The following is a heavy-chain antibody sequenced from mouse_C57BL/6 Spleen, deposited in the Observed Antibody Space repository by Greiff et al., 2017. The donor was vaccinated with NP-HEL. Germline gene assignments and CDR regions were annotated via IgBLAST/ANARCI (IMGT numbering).Heavy chain of an antibody. D-gene: IGHD1-1*01. CDR1: GYTFTDYN. Sequence: SGPELVKPGASVKIPCKASGYTFTDYNMDWVKQSHGKSLEWIGDINPNNGGTIYNQKFKGKATLTVDKSSSTAYMELRSLTSEDTAVYYCARGGPTVVATDFDVWGTGTTVTVSS. CDR2: INPNNGGT. CDR3: ARGGPTVVATDFDV. V-gene: IGHV1-18*01. J-gene: IGHJ1*03.